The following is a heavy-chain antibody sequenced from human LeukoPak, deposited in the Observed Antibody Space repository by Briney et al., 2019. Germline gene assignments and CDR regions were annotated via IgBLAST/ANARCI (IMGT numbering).Heavy chain of an antibody. V-gene: IGHV3-48*04. Sequence: GGSLRLSCAASGFTFSSYSMNWVRQAPGKGLEWVSYISSSGSTIYYADSVKGRFTISRDNAKNSLYLQMNSLRAEDTAVYYCARDGTTLVVPAAVPGRDAFDIWGQGTMVTVSS. D-gene: IGHD2-2*01. CDR1: GFTFSSYS. J-gene: IGHJ3*02. CDR2: ISSSGSTI. CDR3: ARDGTTLVVPAAVPGRDAFDI.